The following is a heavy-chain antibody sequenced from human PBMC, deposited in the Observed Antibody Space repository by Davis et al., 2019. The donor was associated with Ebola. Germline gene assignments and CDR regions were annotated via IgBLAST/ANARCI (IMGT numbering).Heavy chain of an antibody. V-gene: IGHV4-38-2*02. J-gene: IGHJ4*02. CDR2: IYHSGST. Sequence: PSETLSLTCTVSGYSISSGYYWGWIRQPPGKGLEWIGSIYHSGSTYYNPSLKSRVTISVDTSKNQFSLTLSSVTAADTAVYYCARAAGGGSSGSWGQGTLVTVSS. D-gene: IGHD6-6*01. CDR3: ARAAGGGSSGS. CDR1: GYSISSGYY.